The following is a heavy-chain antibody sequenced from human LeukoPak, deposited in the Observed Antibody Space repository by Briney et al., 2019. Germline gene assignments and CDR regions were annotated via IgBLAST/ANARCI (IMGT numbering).Heavy chain of an antibody. CDR2: INPNSGGT. D-gene: IGHD6-19*01. J-gene: IGHJ4*02. V-gene: IGHV1-2*02. Sequence: GASVKVSCKASGYTFTSYGISWVRQAPGQGLEWMGWINPNSGGTNYAQKFQGRVTMTRDTSISTAYMELSRLRSDDTAVYYCARDWLLSSGLDYWGQGTLVTVSS. CDR3: ARDWLLSSGLDY. CDR1: GYTFTSYG.